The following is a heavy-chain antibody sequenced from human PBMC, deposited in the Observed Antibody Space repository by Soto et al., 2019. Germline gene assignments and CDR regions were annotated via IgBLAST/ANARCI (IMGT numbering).Heavy chain of an antibody. CDR1: GYTFTSYG. J-gene: IGHJ4*02. D-gene: IGHD1-26*01. Sequence: QVQMVQSGNEVKKPGASVMVSCKTSGYTFTSYGVSWVRQAPGQGLEWIGLISPYNGDTLYARKFQGRVTVTADRATDTVYMELRSLTSDDTAVYYCVRGRDQPPVGLYFDSWGEGTRVTVSS. CDR3: VRGRDQPPVGLYFDS. V-gene: IGHV1-18*01. CDR2: ISPYNGDT.